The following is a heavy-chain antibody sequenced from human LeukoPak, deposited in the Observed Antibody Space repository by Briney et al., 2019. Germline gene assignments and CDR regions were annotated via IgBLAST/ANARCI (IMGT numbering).Heavy chain of an antibody. CDR1: GFTFRNYW. D-gene: IGHD2-2*01. CDR2: IKQDGSEK. J-gene: IGHJ5*02. CDR3: AREWEYQLLYWFDP. Sequence: GGSLRLSCAASGFTFRNYWMSWVRQAPGKGLEWVANIKQDGSEKYYVDSVKGRFTISRDNAKNSLYLQMNSLRAEDTAVYYCAREWEYQLLYWFDPWGQGTLVTVSS. V-gene: IGHV3-7*01.